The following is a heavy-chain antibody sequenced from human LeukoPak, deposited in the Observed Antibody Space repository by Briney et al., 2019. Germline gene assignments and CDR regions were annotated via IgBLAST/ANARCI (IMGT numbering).Heavy chain of an antibody. Sequence: SETLSLTCTVSGGSISSGGYYWSWIRQHPGKGLEWIGYIYYSGSTYYNPSLKSRVTISVDTSKNQFSLKLSSVTAADTAVYYCAVEYYDSRGRFDYWGQGTLVTVSS. CDR1: GGSISSGGYY. CDR2: IYYSGST. V-gene: IGHV4-31*03. J-gene: IGHJ4*02. D-gene: IGHD3-22*01. CDR3: AVEYYDSRGRFDY.